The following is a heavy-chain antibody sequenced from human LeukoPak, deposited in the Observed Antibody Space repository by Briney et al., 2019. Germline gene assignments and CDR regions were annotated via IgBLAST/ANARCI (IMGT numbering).Heavy chain of an antibody. J-gene: IGHJ5*02. D-gene: IGHD1-26*01. V-gene: IGHV1-46*01. Sequence: ASVKVSCKASGYTFTSYYMHWVRQAPGQGLEWMGIINPSGGSTSYAQKFQGRVTMTRDMSTSTVYMELSSLRAEDTAVYYCARDSLVGATIIGWFDPWGQGTLVTVSS. CDR3: ARDSLVGATIIGWFDP. CDR2: INPSGGST. CDR1: GYTFTSYY.